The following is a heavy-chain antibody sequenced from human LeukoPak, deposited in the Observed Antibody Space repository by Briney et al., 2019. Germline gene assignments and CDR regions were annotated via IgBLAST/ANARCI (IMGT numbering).Heavy chain of an antibody. V-gene: IGHV3-30*01. D-gene: IGHD1-26*01. J-gene: IGHJ6*03. CDR1: GFSFSNNP. CDR2: SSSDGNNE. Sequence: GRSLRLSCAASGFSFSNNPMNWVRQAPGRGPEWVAVSSSDGNNEYYADSVKGRFTISRDNSKNTLYLQMNSLRPEDTAVYYCARGSATNLYYYYYMDVWGKGTTVTVS. CDR3: ARGSATNLYYYYYMDV.